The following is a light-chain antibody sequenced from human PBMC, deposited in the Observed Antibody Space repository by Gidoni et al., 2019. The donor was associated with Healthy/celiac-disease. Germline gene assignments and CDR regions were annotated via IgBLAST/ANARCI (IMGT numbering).Light chain of an antibody. Sequence: DIVMTQSPLSLPVTPGEPASISCRSSQSLLHSNGYNYLDWYLQKPGQSPQLLIYLGSNRASGVPDRFSGSGSGTDFTLKISRVEAEDVGVYYCMQALRSVTFGGXTKVEIK. V-gene: IGKV2-28*01. CDR1: QSLLHSNGYNY. J-gene: IGKJ4*01. CDR2: LGS. CDR3: MQALRSVT.